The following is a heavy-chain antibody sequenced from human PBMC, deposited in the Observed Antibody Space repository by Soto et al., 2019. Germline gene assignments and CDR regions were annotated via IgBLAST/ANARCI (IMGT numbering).Heavy chain of an antibody. D-gene: IGHD3-10*01. Sequence: GGSLRLSCAVSGFTFSYMNWVRQAPGKGLERVSAISGGGGSTYYADSVKGRFTISRDNSKNTLYLQMNSLRAEDTAVYYCAKGELFAAFDIWGQGTMVTVS. CDR2: ISGGGGST. CDR1: GFTFSY. V-gene: IGHV3-23*01. CDR3: AKGELFAAFDI. J-gene: IGHJ3*02.